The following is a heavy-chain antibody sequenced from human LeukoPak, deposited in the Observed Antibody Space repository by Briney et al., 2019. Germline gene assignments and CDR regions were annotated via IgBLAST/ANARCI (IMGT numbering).Heavy chain of an antibody. D-gene: IGHD5-24*01. CDR3: ARAGTVEMTPLDY. CDR1: GYTFTGYY. Sequence: ASVKVSCKASGYTFTGYYMHWVQQAPGQGLEWMGWINPNSGGTNYAQKFQGWVTMTRDTSISTAYMELSRLGSDDTAVYYCARAGTVEMTPLDYWGQGTLVTVSS. CDR2: INPNSGGT. V-gene: IGHV1-2*04. J-gene: IGHJ4*02.